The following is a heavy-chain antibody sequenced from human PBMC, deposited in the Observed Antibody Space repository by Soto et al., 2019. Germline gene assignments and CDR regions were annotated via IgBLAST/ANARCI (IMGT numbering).Heavy chain of an antibody. Sequence: GGSLRLSCAASGFTFDDYAMHWVRQAPERGLEWVSAIDSSSSYMYYADSVKGRFTISRDNAKNSLFLQMNSLRDEDTAVYYCARRYCSTTNCYALDSWGQGTLVTVSS. CDR3: ARRYCSTTNCYALDS. D-gene: IGHD2-2*01. V-gene: IGHV3-21*01. J-gene: IGHJ4*02. CDR2: IDSSSSYM. CDR1: GFTFDDYA.